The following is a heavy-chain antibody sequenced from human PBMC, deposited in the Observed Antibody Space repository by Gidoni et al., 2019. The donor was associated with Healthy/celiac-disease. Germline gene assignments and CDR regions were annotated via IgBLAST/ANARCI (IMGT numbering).Heavy chain of an antibody. CDR3: AKDGVESYWLLKLSFDY. J-gene: IGHJ4*02. V-gene: IGHV3-23*01. Sequence: EVQLLASGGGLVQPGGSLRLSCAASGFTFSSYAMSWVRQAPGKGLEWVSAISGSGGSTYYADSVKGRFTISRDNSKNTLYLQMNSLRAEDTAVYYCAKDGVESYWLLKLSFDYWGQGTLVTVSS. D-gene: IGHD3-9*01. CDR1: GFTFSSYA. CDR2: ISGSGGST.